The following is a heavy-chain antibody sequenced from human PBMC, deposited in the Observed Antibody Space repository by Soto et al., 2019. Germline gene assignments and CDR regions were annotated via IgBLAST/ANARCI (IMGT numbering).Heavy chain of an antibody. Sequence: SETLSLTCAVSGGSISSSNWWSWVRQPPGKGLGWIGEIYHSGSTNYNPSLKSRVTISVDKSKNQFSLKLSSVTAADTAVYYCASQYSGYDSSYGYWGQGTLVTVSS. CDR2: IYHSGST. CDR3: ASQYSGYDSSYGY. D-gene: IGHD5-12*01. J-gene: IGHJ4*02. V-gene: IGHV4-4*02. CDR1: GGSISSSNW.